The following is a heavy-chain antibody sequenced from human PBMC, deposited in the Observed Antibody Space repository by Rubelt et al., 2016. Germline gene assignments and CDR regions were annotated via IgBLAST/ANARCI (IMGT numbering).Heavy chain of an antibody. Sequence: WVRQAPGQGLEWTGWNSAYNGNTNYAQKLQGRVTMTTDTSTSTAYMELRSLRSDDTAVYYCARVSGYDPFYYYGMDVWGQGTTVTVSS. V-gene: IGHV1-18*01. J-gene: IGHJ6*02. CDR2: NSAYNGNT. CDR3: ARVSGYDPFYYYGMDV. D-gene: IGHD5-12*01.